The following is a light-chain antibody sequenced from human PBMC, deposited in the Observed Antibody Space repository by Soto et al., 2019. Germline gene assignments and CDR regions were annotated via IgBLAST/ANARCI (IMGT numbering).Light chain of an antibody. J-gene: IGLJ1*01. CDR3: AAWDDSLNVYV. V-gene: IGLV1-44*01. CDR1: SSNIGSNT. Sequence: QPVLTQPPSASGTPGQRVTISCSGSSSNIGSNTVNWYQQLPGTAPKLLIYSNNQRPSGVPDRFSGSKSGTSASLAISGLQSEDEADYYCAAWDDSLNVYVSGTGTKLTVL. CDR2: SNN.